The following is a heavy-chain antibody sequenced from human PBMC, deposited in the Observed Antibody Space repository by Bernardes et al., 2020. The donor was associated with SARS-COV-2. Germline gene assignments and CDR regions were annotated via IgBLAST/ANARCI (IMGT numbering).Heavy chain of an antibody. CDR2: ISADSGNT. CDR3: AKDGHFGIQSWFSAFDY. V-gene: IGHV1-18*01. J-gene: IGHJ4*02. CDR1: GYTFTSYG. D-gene: IGHD5-18*01. Sequence: ASVKVSCKASGYTFTSYGISWVRQAPGQGLEWMGWISADSGNTDYAQKFQGRVTMTTDTSTSTAYMELRSLRSDDTAVYYCAKDGHFGIQSWFSAFDYWGQGNLVTVSS.